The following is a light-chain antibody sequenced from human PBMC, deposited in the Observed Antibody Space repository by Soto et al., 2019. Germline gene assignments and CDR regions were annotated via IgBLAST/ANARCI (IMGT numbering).Light chain of an antibody. V-gene: IGKV3-20*01. CDR1: QSVSSTS. J-gene: IGKJ1*01. CDR3: QQYDSSVWT. Sequence: EIVLTQSPGTLSLSPGERATLSCRASQSVSSTSLAWYQQKPGQAPRLLMYGVSSSATGIPDRFSGSGSGTDFTLTINRLEPEDFAVYFCQQYDSSVWTFGQGTKVDIK. CDR2: GVS.